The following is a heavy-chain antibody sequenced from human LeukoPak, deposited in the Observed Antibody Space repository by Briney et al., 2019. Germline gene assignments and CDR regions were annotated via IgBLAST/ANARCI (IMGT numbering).Heavy chain of an antibody. J-gene: IGHJ6*04. Sequence: GASVKVSCKASGDTLDSHAISWVRQAPGQGLEWMGAIIPMYGTSNYAQKFQGRVAIIADKSTSTAYMELNSLTSEDTAVYYCAIAQNNHGYVYFGMDVWGKGTTVTVSS. CDR3: AIAQNNHGYVYFGMDV. CDR1: GDTLDSHA. D-gene: IGHD5-12*01. V-gene: IGHV1-69*06. CDR2: IIPMYGTS.